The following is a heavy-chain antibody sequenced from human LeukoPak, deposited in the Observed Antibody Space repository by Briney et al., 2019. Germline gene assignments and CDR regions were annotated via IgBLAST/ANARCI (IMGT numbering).Heavy chain of an antibody. D-gene: IGHD3-10*01. J-gene: IGHJ4*02. Sequence: VASVKVSCKASGYTFTGYYMHWVRQAPGQGLEWMGWISAYNGNTNYAQKLQGRVTMTTDTSTSTAYMELRSLRSDDTAVYYCAREASPSYGSGSYNGDFDYWGQGTLVTVSS. CDR1: GYTFTGYY. CDR3: AREASPSYGSGSYNGDFDY. V-gene: IGHV1-18*04. CDR2: ISAYNGNT.